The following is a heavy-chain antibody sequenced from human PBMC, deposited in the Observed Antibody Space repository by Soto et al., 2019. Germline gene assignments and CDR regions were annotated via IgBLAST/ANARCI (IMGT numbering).Heavy chain of an antibody. CDR3: AKEDDFWSGYYNGGIDY. CDR1: GFTFSSYA. V-gene: IGHV3-23*01. J-gene: IGHJ4*02. D-gene: IGHD3-3*01. CDR2: ISGSGGST. Sequence: GGSLRLSCAASGFTFSSYAMSWVHQAPGKGLEWVSAISGSGGSTYYADSVKGRFTISRDNSKNTLYLQMNSLRAEDTAVYYCAKEDDFWSGYYNGGIDYWGQGTLVTVSS.